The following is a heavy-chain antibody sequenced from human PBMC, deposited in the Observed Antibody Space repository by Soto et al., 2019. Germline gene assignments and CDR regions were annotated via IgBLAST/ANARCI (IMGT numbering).Heavy chain of an antibody. D-gene: IGHD3-3*01. CDR1: GFAFGGYT. V-gene: IGHV3-23*01. CDR2: INSGSGSTT. J-gene: IGHJ4*02. Sequence: EVQLLESGGGLVQSGGSLRLSCSASGFAFGGYTMNWVRLPPGKGLEWVSGINSGSGSTTYYADSVTGRFRISRDNSRSTLYLQMNSLRVEDTAIYYCAKDRQPDGIWSFDSWGQGILGTVSS. CDR3: AKDRQPDGIWSFDS.